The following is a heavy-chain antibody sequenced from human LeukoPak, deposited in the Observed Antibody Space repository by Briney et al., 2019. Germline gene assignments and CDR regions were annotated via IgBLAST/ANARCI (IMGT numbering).Heavy chain of an antibody. CDR1: GYTFTGYY. V-gene: IGHV1-2*02. CDR2: INPNSGGT. Sequence: ASVKVSCKASGYTFTGYYMHWVRQAPGQGLEWMGWINPNSGGTNYAQKFQGRVTMTRDTSISTAYMELSRLRSDDTAVYYCARVGYCSSTSCYSYMDVWGKGTTVTVSS. J-gene: IGHJ6*03. D-gene: IGHD2-2*02. CDR3: ARVGYCSSTSCYSYMDV.